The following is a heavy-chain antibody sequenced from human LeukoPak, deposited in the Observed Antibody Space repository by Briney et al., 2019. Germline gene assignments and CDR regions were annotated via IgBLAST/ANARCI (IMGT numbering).Heavy chain of an antibody. J-gene: IGHJ4*02. D-gene: IGHD3/OR15-3a*01. CDR3: ARATGLDFDS. CDR1: GFTVSSNY. CDR2: IYTGNSTT. V-gene: IGHV3-53*01. Sequence: GGSLRLSCAASGFTVSSNYMSRVRQAPGKGLEWVSVIYTGNSTTYYADSVKGRFTISRDNSKNTLYLQMNNLRAEDTAVYYCARATGLDFDSWGQGTLVTVSS.